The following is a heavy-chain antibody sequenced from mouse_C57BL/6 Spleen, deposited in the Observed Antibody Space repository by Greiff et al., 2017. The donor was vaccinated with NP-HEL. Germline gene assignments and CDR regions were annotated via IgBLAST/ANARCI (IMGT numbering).Heavy chain of an antibody. CDR2: ISYDGSN. D-gene: IGHD3-3*01. Sequence: EVKLQESGPGLVKPSQSLSLTCSVTGYSITSGYYWNWIRQFPGNKLEWMGYISYDGSNNYNPSLKNRISITRDTSKNQFFLKLNSVTTEDTATYYCARVGGQGAYWGQGTLVTVSA. V-gene: IGHV3-6*01. CDR1: GYSITSGYY. J-gene: IGHJ3*01. CDR3: ARVGGQGAY.